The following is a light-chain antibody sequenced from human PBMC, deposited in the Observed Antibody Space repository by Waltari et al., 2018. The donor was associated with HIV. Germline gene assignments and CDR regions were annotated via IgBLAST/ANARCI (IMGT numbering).Light chain of an antibody. CDR2: AAS. CDR1: QTVTRW. CDR3: QQYNSHPIT. Sequence: DVQMTQSPYSLSASVGDRVTITCRASQTVTRWLAWYQQKPGKAPRSLIYAASSLQSGVPSRFSGSGGGTNFTLTISSLQPEDFATYYCQQYNSHPITFGQGTRLDLK. V-gene: IGKV1D-16*01. J-gene: IGKJ5*01.